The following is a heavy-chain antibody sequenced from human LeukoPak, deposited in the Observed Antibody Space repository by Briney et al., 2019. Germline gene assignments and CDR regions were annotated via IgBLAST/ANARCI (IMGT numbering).Heavy chain of an antibody. J-gene: IGHJ5*02. Sequence: RASVKVSCKASGYTFTIDYMHWVRQAPGQGLEWMGWINPNSGGTNYAQKFQGRVTMTRDTSISTAYMELSRLRSDDTAVYYCARNSGYGLHWFDPWGQGTLVTVSS. CDR1: GYTFTIDY. V-gene: IGHV1-2*02. D-gene: IGHD5-12*01. CDR2: INPNSGGT. CDR3: ARNSGYGLHWFDP.